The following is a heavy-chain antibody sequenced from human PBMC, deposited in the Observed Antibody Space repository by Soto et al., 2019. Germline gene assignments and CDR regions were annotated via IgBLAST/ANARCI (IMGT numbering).Heavy chain of an antibody. CDR1: GFTFSNAW. D-gene: IGHD2-2*01. CDR2: IKSKTDGGTT. J-gene: IGHJ6*02. V-gene: IGHV3-15*01. CDR3: TDVTAATGYYYYGMDV. Sequence: GGSLRLSCAASGFTFSNAWMSWVRQAPGKGLEWVGRIKSKTDGGTTDYAAPVKGRFTISRDDSKNTLYLQMNSLKTEDTAVYYCTDVTAATGYYYYGMDVWGQGTTVTVSS.